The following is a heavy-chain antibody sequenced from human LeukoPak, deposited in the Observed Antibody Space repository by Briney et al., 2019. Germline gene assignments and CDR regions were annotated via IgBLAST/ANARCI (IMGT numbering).Heavy chain of an antibody. CDR1: GGSISSSSYY. V-gene: IGHV4-39*01. J-gene: IGHJ3*02. D-gene: IGHD2-15*01. Sequence: PSETLSLTCTVSGGSISSSSYYWGWIRQPPGKWLEWIGSIYYSGSTYYNPSLKSRVTISVDTSKNQFSLKLSSVTAADTAVYYCARQPRYCSGGSCLDDAFDIWGQGTMVTVSS. CDR2: IYYSGST. CDR3: ARQPRYCSGGSCLDDAFDI.